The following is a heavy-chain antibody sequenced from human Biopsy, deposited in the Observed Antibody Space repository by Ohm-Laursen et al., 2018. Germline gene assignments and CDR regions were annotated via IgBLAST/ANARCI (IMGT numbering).Heavy chain of an antibody. D-gene: IGHD4/OR15-4a*01. J-gene: IGHJ4*02. CDR1: GDSVTKYY. CDR2: IRNT. V-gene: IGHV4-59*04. Sequence: GTLSLTCTVSGDSVTKYYWSWIRQPPGKGLEWIGTIRNTYFRTSLKSRATMSVDTSKNQFSLKLSSVTAADTGVYYCAQTRNDYGGFYFDYWGRGTLVTVSS. CDR3: AQTRNDYGGFYFDY.